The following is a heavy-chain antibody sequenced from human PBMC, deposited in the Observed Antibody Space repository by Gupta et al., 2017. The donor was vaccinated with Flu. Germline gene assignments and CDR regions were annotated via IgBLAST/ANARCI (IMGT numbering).Heavy chain of an antibody. V-gene: IGHV3-23*01. D-gene: IGHD2-15*01. CDR3: AKDTWWAFDY. J-gene: IGHJ4*02. CDR2: ITSGGAT. Sequence: EVQLLESGGGLVQPGGSLRLSCAASGFIFGNYAMSWVRQTPGKGLEWVSGITSGGATHYADSVKGRFTISRDNSKNTVYLQMNNLRAEDTAVYYCAKDTWWAFDYWGQGTLVTVSA. CDR1: GFIFGNYA.